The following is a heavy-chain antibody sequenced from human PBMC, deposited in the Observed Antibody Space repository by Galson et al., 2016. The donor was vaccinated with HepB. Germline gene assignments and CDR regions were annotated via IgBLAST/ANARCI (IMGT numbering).Heavy chain of an antibody. J-gene: IGHJ4*02. Sequence: SLRLSCAAAGFSFSTYSMDWVRQAPGKGLEWVSTITPRTADIFYADSVKGRFTISRDDAKNSLYMQMNGLRAEDTAVYFRARDTSGWSRDYWGRGTLVIVSS. V-gene: IGHV3-21*06. CDR1: GFSFSTYS. CDR3: ARDTSGWSRDY. CDR2: ITPRTADI. D-gene: IGHD6-19*01.